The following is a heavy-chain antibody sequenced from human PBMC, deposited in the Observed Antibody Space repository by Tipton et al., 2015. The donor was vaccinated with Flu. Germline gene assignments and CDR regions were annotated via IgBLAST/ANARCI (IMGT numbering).Heavy chain of an antibody. V-gene: IGHV3-66*01. Sequence: SLRLSCSASGFTVSSNYMSWVRQAPGKGLEWVSVIYASGTTFYADSVKGRFTISKDNSKNTLYLQMNSLRAEDTAVYYCASSGRSSLRDGFHIWGHGTMVSVSS. D-gene: IGHD1-26*01. CDR1: GFTVSSNY. J-gene: IGHJ3*02. CDR3: ASSGRSSLRDGFHI. CDR2: IYASGTT.